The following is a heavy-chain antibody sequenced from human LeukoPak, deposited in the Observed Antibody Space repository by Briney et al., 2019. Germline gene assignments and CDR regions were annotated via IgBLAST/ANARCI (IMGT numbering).Heavy chain of an antibody. D-gene: IGHD3-22*01. J-gene: IGHJ1*01. CDR1: GDSTSSSSYY. CDR2: IYYSGST. V-gene: IGHV4-39*01. CDR3: ARHYYDSSGYYPPEYFQH. Sequence: SETLSLTCTVSGDSTSSSSYYWGWIRQPPGKGLEWIGSIYYSGSTYYNPSLKSRVTISVDTSKNQFSLKLSSVTAADTAVYYCARHYYDSSGYYPPEYFQHWGQGTLVTVSS.